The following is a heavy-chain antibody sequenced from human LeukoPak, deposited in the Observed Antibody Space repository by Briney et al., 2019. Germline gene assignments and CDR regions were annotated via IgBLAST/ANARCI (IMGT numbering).Heavy chain of an antibody. J-gene: IGHJ4*02. CDR3: ARGSLRGYGFDY. CDR1: GGSIGSSGYY. D-gene: IGHD4-17*01. CDR2: IFYTGST. V-gene: IGHV4-39*07. Sequence: NPSETLSFTCTVSGGSIGSSGYYWGWIRQPPGKGLEWIGSIFYTGSTYYNPSLKSRVTISVDKSKNQFSLKLSSVTAADTAVYYCARGSLRGYGFDYWGQGTLVTVSS.